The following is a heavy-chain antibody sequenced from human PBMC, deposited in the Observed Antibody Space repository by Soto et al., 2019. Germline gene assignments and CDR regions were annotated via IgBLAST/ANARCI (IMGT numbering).Heavy chain of an antibody. CDR2: IYSGGST. Sequence: EVQLVEYGGGLVQPGGSLRLSCAASGFTVSSNYMSWVRQAPGKGLEWVSVIYSGGSTYYADSVKGRFTISRHNSKNTLYLQMNSLRAEDTAVYYCARDRVLGDYARPSWYYYYMDVWGKGTTVTVSS. J-gene: IGHJ6*03. V-gene: IGHV3-53*04. D-gene: IGHD4-17*01. CDR3: ARDRVLGDYARPSWYYYYMDV. CDR1: GFTVSSNY.